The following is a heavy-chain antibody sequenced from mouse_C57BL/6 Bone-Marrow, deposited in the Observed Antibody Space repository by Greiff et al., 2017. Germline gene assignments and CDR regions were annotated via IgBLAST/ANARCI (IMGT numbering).Heavy chain of an antibody. CDR3: ARSDYYGSFYYFDY. Sequence: QVQLQQPGAELVRPGSSVKLSCKASGYTFTSYWMDWVKQRPGQGLEWIGNIYPSDSETHYNQKFKDKATLTVDKSSSTAYMQLSSLTSEDSAVYYCARSDYYGSFYYFDYWGQGTTLTVSS. D-gene: IGHD1-1*01. CDR1: GYTFTSYW. V-gene: IGHV1-61*01. CDR2: IYPSDSET. J-gene: IGHJ2*01.